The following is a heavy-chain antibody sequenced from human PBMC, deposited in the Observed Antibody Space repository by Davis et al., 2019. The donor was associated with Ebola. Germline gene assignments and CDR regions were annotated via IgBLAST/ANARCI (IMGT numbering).Heavy chain of an antibody. Sequence: AASVKVSCKASGYTFTSYAMHWVRQAPGQRLEWMGWINAGNGNTKYSQKFQGRVTITRDTSASTAYMELSSLRSEDTAVYYCASEQGVPRRYCSGGSCYLYYYYYGMDVWGKGTTVTVSS. J-gene: IGHJ6*04. V-gene: IGHV1-3*01. CDR2: INAGNGNT. CDR1: GYTFTSYA. CDR3: ASEQGVPRRYCSGGSCYLYYYYYGMDV. D-gene: IGHD2-15*01.